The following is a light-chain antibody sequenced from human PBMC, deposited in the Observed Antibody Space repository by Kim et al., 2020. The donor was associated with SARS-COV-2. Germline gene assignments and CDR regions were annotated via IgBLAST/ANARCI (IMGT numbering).Light chain of an antibody. CDR2: DAT. Sequence: SRGERATLSCRASRTINNKLVWYQQTPGQAPSLIIDDATTRATGVPARFIGSGSETDFTLTISSLQSEDFAVYYCQQSNDWPALTFGQGTKVDIK. CDR3: QQSNDWPALT. CDR1: RTINNK. J-gene: IGKJ1*01. V-gene: IGKV3-15*01.